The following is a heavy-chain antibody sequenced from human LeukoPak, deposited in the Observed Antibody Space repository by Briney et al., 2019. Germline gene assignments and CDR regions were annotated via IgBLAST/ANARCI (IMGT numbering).Heavy chain of an antibody. CDR2: IYSSGRT. CDR3: ARGGGAYYYYMDV. D-gene: IGHD3-16*01. CDR1: GDSVSSHY. J-gene: IGHJ6*03. V-gene: IGHV4-4*07. Sequence: SETLSLTCTVSGDSVSSHYWSWMRQPAGKGLEWIGRIYSSGRTNYNPSLKSRVTMSIDTSKNQFSLKLSSVTAADTAVYYCARGGGAYYYYMDVWGKGTTVTVSS.